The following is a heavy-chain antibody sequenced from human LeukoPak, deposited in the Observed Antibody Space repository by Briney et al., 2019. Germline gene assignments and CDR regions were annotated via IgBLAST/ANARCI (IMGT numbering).Heavy chain of an antibody. D-gene: IGHD1-26*01. CDR2: IYYSGST. V-gene: IGHV4-39*01. J-gene: IGHJ4*02. CDR1: GGSSSSMGDF. Sequence: PSETLSFTCTGSGGSSSSMGDFRRWIRQPPEKRLERIGSIYYSGSTYYNPSLKRRVTISVDTSKNQYSLKLTSVTAADTAVYFCSRHGPGGSQYYFDSWGQGTLVTVSS. CDR3: SRHGPGGSQYYFDS.